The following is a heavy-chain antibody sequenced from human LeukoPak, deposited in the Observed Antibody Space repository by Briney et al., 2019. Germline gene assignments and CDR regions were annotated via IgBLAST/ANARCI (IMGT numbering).Heavy chain of an antibody. D-gene: IGHD2-15*01. CDR1: GYIFTGYY. Sequence: GASVKVSCKASGYIFTGYYINWVRQAPGQGLEWMGWINPHGGADYAQKIQGRVNMTRDTSISTAYMALSRLRSDDTAVYYCARGPPEYCSGGSCYSGRNWIDPWGQGTLVTVSS. CDR3: ARGPPEYCSGGSCYSGRNWIDP. CDR2: INPHGGA. V-gene: IGHV1-2*02. J-gene: IGHJ5*02.